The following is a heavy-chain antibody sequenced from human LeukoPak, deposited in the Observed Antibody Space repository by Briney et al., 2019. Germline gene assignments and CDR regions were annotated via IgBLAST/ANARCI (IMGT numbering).Heavy chain of an antibody. D-gene: IGHD3-22*01. V-gene: IGHV3-7*01. CDR3: ARDLYSDISAYYQSLDY. Sequence: PGGSLRLSCVASGLTISNYWMTWVRQAPGKGVEWVGNVGQDGTEKNYADSVKGRFTISKDNAKNTVYLQMNSLRAEDTAVYYCARDLYSDISAYYQSLDYWGQGTLVTVSS. J-gene: IGHJ4*02. CDR1: GLTISNYW. CDR2: VGQDGTEK.